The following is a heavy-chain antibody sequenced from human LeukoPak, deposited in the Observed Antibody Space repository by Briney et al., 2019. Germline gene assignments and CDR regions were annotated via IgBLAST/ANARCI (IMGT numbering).Heavy chain of an antibody. V-gene: IGHV1-8*01. CDR3: ARDYIVVVPAASKGDYYYGMDV. CDR1: GYTFTSYD. D-gene: IGHD2-2*01. Sequence: ASVKVSCKASGYTFTSYDINWVRQAPGQGLEWMGWMNPNSGNTGYAQKFQGRVTMTRNTSISTAYMELSSLRSEDTAVYYCARDYIVVVPAASKGDYYYGMDVWGQGTTVTVSS. CDR2: MNPNSGNT. J-gene: IGHJ6*02.